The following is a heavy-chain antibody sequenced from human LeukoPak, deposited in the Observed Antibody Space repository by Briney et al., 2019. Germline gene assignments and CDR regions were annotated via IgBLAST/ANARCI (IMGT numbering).Heavy chain of an antibody. CDR2: ISWNSGSI. D-gene: IGHD6-13*01. CDR3: ARGYLSSTRTDYFDY. Sequence: QPGRSLRLSCAASGFTFDDYAMHWVRQAPGKGLEWVSGISWNSGSIGYADSVKGRFTISRDNSKNTLYLQMNSLRAEDTAVYYCARGYLSSTRTDYFDYWGQGTLVTVSS. CDR1: GFTFDDYA. J-gene: IGHJ4*02. V-gene: IGHV3-9*01.